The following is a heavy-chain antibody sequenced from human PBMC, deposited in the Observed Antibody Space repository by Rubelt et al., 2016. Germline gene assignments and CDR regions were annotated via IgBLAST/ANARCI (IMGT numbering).Heavy chain of an antibody. CDR1: GGSFSGYY. Sequence: QVQLQQWGAGLLKPSETLSLTCAVYGGSFSGYYWSWIRQPPGKGLEWIGYIYYSGSTYYNPSLKSRVTSSVDTSKNQFSLKLSSVTAADTAVYYCARQMSSFVVYWGQGTLVTVSS. V-gene: IGHV4-34*01. CDR2: IYYSGST. CDR3: ARQMSSFVVY. J-gene: IGHJ4*02. D-gene: IGHD2-21*01.